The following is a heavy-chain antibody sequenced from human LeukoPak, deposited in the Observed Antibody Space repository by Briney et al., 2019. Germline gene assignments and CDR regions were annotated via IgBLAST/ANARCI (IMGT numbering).Heavy chain of an antibody. J-gene: IGHJ4*02. D-gene: IGHD3-9*01. Sequence: ASVKVSCKVSGYTLTELSMHWVRQAPGRGLEWIGGFDPEDGETIYAQKFQGRVTMTEDKSTDTAYMELSSLRSEDTAVYYCATMYYDILTGYYKWYYFDYWGQGTLVTVSS. CDR3: ATMYYDILTGYYKWYYFDY. CDR1: GYTLTELS. CDR2: FDPEDGET. V-gene: IGHV1-24*01.